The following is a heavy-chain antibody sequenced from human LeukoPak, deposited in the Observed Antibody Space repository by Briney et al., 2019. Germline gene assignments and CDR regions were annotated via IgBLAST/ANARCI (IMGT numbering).Heavy chain of an antibody. CDR1: GYYISDGFY. CDR3: ARDYDVLTAYPPTQLFDP. J-gene: IGHJ5*02. V-gene: IGHV4-38-2*02. D-gene: IGHD3-9*01. CDR2: IFHSGTT. Sequence: SETLSLTCTVSGYYISDGFYWDWIRQTPGKGLEWIGSIFHSGTTYYNPSLKSRVTMSADTSKSQFSLKLNSVTAADTAVYYCARDYDVLTAYPPTQLFDPWGQGTLVTVSS.